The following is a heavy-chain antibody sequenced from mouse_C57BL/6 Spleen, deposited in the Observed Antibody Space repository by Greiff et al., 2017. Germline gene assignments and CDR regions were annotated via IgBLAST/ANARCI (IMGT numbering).Heavy chain of an antibody. CDR3: APHYYGSRGWYFDV. Sequence: VQLQQSGPVLVKPGASVKMSCKASGYTFTDYYMNWVKQSHGKSLEWIGVINPYNGGTSYNQKFKGKATLTVDKSSSTAYMELNSLTSEDSAVYYCAPHYYGSRGWYFDVWGTGTTVTVSS. J-gene: IGHJ1*03. CDR2: INPYNGGT. CDR1: GYTFTDYY. D-gene: IGHD1-1*01. V-gene: IGHV1-19*01.